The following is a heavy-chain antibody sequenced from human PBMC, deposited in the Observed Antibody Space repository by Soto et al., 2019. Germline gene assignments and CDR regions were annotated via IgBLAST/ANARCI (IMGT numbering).Heavy chain of an antibody. Sequence: PXSSMSLPSPLSGASITGFYWSWIRHSGGKGLEWIGRIYATGTTDYHPSLKSRVMMSVDTSKKQFSLKLRSVTAADTAVYYCVRDGTKTLRDWFDPWGQGISVTVSS. V-gene: IGHV4-4*07. D-gene: IGHD1-1*01. J-gene: IGHJ5*02. CDR1: GASITGFY. CDR3: VRDGTKTLRDWFDP. CDR2: IYATGTT.